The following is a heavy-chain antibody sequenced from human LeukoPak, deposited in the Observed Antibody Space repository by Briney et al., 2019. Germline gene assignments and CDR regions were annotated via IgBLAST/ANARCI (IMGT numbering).Heavy chain of an antibody. D-gene: IGHD3-10*01. CDR3: AKDRGLLKTFDI. CDR1: GFTFSNYA. Sequence: GGSLRLSCAASGFTFSNYAMSWVRQAPGKGLEWVSGISGSGSTTYYADSLKGRFTISRDNSKNTLYLQMNSLRAEDTAVYYCAKDRGLLKTFDIWGQGTMVTVSS. V-gene: IGHV3-23*01. J-gene: IGHJ3*02. CDR2: ISGSGSTT.